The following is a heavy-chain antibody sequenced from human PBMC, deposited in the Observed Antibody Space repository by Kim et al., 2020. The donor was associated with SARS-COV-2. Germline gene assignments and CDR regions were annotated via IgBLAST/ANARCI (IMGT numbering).Heavy chain of an antibody. D-gene: IGHD1-26*01. V-gene: IGHV3-30*04. J-gene: IGHJ6*02. CDR1: GFTFSICA. CDR2: ISYDGSNK. Sequence: GGSLRLSCAASGFTFSICAMHWVRQVPGKGLEWVALISYDGSNKYYADSVRGRFTISRDNSKNTLYLQMNSLRAEDTAVYYCARALGGSYFYGMDVWGQGTTVTVSS. CDR3: ARALGGSYFYGMDV.